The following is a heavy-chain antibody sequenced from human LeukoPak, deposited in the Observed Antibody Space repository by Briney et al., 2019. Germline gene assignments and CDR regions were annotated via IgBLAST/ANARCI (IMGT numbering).Heavy chain of an antibody. V-gene: IGHV4-4*07. CDR2: IYSTGST. CDR1: GGSLRNYY. Sequence: SETLSLTCTVSGGSLRNYYWNWMRRPADKGLEWIGRIYSTGSTNYNPSLKSRVIMSLDTSKNQVSLTLTSMTAADTAIYYCARGRSFDYWGQGIQVTVSS. CDR3: ARGRSFDY. J-gene: IGHJ4*02.